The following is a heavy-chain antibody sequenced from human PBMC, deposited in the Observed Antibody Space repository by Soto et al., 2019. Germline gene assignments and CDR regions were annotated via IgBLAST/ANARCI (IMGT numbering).Heavy chain of an antibody. CDR1: GGSISSGGYY. CDR2: ISDSGST. J-gene: IGHJ4*02. V-gene: IGHV4-31*03. CDR3: ARTTFYDIFTAYYSLFDY. Sequence: QVQLQESGPGLVKPSQTLTLTCTVSGGSISSGGYYWSRIRQHPGKCLEWIGYISDSGSTYYNPSLTSRVTISVDSSKKHFSLTLSAVTAADTAVYYCARTTFYDIFTAYYSLFDYWGQGTLVTVSS. D-gene: IGHD3-9*01.